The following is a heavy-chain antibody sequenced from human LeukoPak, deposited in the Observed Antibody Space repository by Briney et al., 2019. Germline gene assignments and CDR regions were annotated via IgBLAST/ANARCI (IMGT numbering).Heavy chain of an antibody. J-gene: IGHJ4*02. CDR3: ARDRVPAAAEFDY. V-gene: IGHV3-21*01. CDR2: ISSSGSYK. CDR1: GFTFSSYS. D-gene: IGHD2-2*01. Sequence: GGSLRLSCAASGFTFSSYSINWVRQAPGKGLEWISSISSSGSYKYYADSVKGRFTSYRDNAKNSLYLQMNSLRAEDTAVYYCARDRVPAAAEFDYWGEGTVVTVSS.